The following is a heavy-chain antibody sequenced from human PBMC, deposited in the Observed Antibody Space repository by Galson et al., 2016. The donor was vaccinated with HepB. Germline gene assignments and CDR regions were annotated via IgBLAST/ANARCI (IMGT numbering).Heavy chain of an antibody. D-gene: IGHD3-22*01. CDR3: AKGDGSGNLRFSSVAFDF. CDR2: ISWNSYII. CDR1: GLSFDAYA. V-gene: IGHV3-9*01. Sequence: SLRLSCAASGLSFDAYAMHWVRQAPGKGLEWVSGISWNSYIIGYADSVKGRFTISRDNAKNPLYLQMNSLRAEDTALYYCAKGDGSGNLRFSSVAFDFWGQGTMVTVSS. J-gene: IGHJ3*01.